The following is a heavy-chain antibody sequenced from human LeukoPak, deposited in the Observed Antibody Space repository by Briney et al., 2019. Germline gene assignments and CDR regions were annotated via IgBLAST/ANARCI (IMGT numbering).Heavy chain of an antibody. Sequence: PSETLSLTCTVSGGSISSYYWSWLRQPPGKGLEGIGSIYYSGSTNYNPSLKSRVTISKGTSKNQFSLKLSSVTAADTAVYYCARDRYSGYDGYYYMDVWGKGTTVTVSS. CDR2: IYYSGST. CDR1: GGSISSYY. CDR3: ARDRYSGYDGYYYMDV. V-gene: IGHV4-59*01. J-gene: IGHJ6*03. D-gene: IGHD5-12*01.